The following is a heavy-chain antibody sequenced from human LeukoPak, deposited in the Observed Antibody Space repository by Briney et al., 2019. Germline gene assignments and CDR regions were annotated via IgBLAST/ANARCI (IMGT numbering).Heavy chain of an antibody. V-gene: IGHV1-18*01. CDR3: ARDAHYYDSSGYYLDAFDI. CDR2: ISAYNGNT. CDR1: GYTLTSYG. D-gene: IGHD3-22*01. Sequence: GASVKVSCKASGYTLTSYGISWVRQAPGQGLEWMGWISAYNGNTNYAQKLQGRVTMTTDTSTSTAYMELRSLRSDDTAVYYCARDAHYYDSSGYYLDAFDIWGQGTMVTVSS. J-gene: IGHJ3*02.